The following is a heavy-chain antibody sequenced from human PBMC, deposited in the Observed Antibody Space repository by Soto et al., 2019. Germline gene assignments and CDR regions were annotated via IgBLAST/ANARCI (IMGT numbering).Heavy chain of an antibody. CDR1: GGIFHGYG. D-gene: IGHD1-7*01. J-gene: IGHJ4*02. Sequence: QEQLVESGGGVVQPGTSLRLSCAVPGGIFHGYGMHWVRQAPGEGLEWVAIIRFDGSNEEYADSVKGRFTISRDNSKNTLYLQMNTLGAEDTAVYYCARDGIGGTVFRGYLDYWGRGTVVIVSS. CDR3: ARDGIGGTVFRGYLDY. CDR2: IRFDGSNE. V-gene: IGHV3-33*01.